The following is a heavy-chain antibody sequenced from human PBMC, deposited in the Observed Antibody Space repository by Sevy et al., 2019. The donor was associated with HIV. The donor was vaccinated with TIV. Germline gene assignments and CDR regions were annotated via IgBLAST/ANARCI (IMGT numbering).Heavy chain of an antibody. J-gene: IGHJ3*02. CDR1: GFTFHMYT. Sequence: GGSLRLSCAASGFTFHMYTMNWVRQAPGKGLEWVSIIYSGVTTSYADSVRGRFTISRDNSKNTLSLQMNSLRAEDTAVYYCARLSVYYYDSSGYYTTGNAFDIWGQGTMVTVSS. CDR3: ARLSVYYYDSSGYYTTGNAFDI. D-gene: IGHD3-22*01. V-gene: IGHV3-53*01. CDR2: IYSGVTT.